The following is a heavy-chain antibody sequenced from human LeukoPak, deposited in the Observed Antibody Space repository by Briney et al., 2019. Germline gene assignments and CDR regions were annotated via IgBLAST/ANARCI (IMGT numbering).Heavy chain of an antibody. Sequence: AAVTVSCQASGYTFEKYAISWVRQAPGQGLEGMGWISTYNGNTNYAQSFQGRVTMTADTSTSTAYMELRSLRSDDTAVYYCTRDPSSTSGWYIYFDYWGQGTPVTVSP. J-gene: IGHJ4*02. CDR2: ISTYNGNT. D-gene: IGHD6-19*01. CDR1: GYTFEKYA. V-gene: IGHV1-18*01. CDR3: TRDPSSTSGWYIYFDY.